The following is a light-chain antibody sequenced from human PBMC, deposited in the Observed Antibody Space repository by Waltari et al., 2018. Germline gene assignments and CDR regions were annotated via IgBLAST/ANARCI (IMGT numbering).Light chain of an antibody. Sequence: DAQMTPSPSSLSASVGGGVTITCRASQGIDNSLAWFQQKPGKAPKLLLYDASSLERGVPSRFSGGRSGAHYTLSITSLHPDDFGTYCCQQYYNTPRTFGQGTKVEIK. CDR1: QGIDNS. CDR3: QQYYNTPRT. J-gene: IGKJ1*01. CDR2: DAS. V-gene: IGKV1-NL1*01.